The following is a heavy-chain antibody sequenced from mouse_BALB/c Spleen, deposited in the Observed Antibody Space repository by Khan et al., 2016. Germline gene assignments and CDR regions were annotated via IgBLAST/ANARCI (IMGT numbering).Heavy chain of an antibody. D-gene: IGHD2-3*01. Sequence: EVQLQESGPSLVKPSQTLSLTCSVTGDSITSGYWNWIRKFPGNKLEYMGYISYSDDTYYNPSLESRISITRDTSKNQYYLQLISVTTEDTATDYCATYDGYYFYYWGQGTTLTVSS. J-gene: IGHJ2*01. CDR3: ATYDGYYFYY. V-gene: IGHV3-8*02. CDR1: GDSITSGY. CDR2: ISYSDDT.